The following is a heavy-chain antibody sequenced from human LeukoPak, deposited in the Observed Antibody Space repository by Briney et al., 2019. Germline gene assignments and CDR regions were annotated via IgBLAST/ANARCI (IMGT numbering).Heavy chain of an antibody. CDR1: GITFSTIG. V-gene: IGHV3-23*01. D-gene: IGHD3-10*01. J-gene: IGHJ4*02. CDR2: ISKSGGST. CDR3: ANVVGGY. Sequence: GGSLRLSCAVSGITFSTIGVSWVRLAPGKGLEWVSIISKSGGSTFYADPVRGRFTISRDNSKDMLYLQMNSLTAEDTAVYYCANVVGGYWGQGTLVTVSS.